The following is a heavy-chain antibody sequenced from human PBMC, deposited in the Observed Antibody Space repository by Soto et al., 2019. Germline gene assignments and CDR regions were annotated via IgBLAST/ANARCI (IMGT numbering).Heavy chain of an antibody. CDR2: INPSGGST. V-gene: IGHV1-46*03. Sequence: ASVKVSCKASGYTFTSYYMHWVRQAPGQGLERMGMINPSGGSTSYAQKFLGRVTMTRDTSTSTVYMELSSLRSEDTAVYYCASIIRPKNWFDPWGQGTLVTVSS. CDR1: GYTFTSYY. CDR3: ASIIRPKNWFDP. J-gene: IGHJ5*02.